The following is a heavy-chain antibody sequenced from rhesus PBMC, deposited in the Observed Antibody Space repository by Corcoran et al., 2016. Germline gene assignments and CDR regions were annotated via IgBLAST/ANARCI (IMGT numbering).Heavy chain of an antibody. CDR2: IYGSRGSN. CDR1: GYSISSGYD. Sequence: QVQLQESGPGVVKPSETLSLTCAVSGYSISSGYDWSLIRQPPGKGLEWIGYIYGSRGSNKYNPSLKNRVTSSKDTSKNQLSLKLSAVTAADTAVYYCARGSGWYGDYFDYWGQGVLVTVSS. D-gene: IGHD6-31*01. V-gene: IGHV4-76*01. J-gene: IGHJ4*01. CDR3: ARGSGWYGDYFDY.